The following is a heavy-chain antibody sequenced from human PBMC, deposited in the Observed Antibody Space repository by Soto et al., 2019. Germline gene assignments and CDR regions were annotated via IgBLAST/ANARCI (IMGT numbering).Heavy chain of an antibody. V-gene: IGHV4-39*01. CDR1: GGSVSSRSYF. CDR2: IYYNGST. CDR3: ARQRVVPATPTNWFDP. J-gene: IGHJ5*02. D-gene: IGHD2-15*01. Sequence: QVQVQESGPGLVKPSDTLSLTCTVSGGSVSSRSYFWGWIRQSPGKGLEWIGTIYYNGSTYYNPSLKSRVTLSGDTSRNHFSLKLTSVTASDTALYYCARQRVVPATPTNWFDPWGQGTLVTVSS.